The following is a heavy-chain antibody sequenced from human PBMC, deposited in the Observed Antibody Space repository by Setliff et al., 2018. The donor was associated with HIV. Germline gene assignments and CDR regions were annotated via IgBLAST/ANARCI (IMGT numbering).Heavy chain of an antibody. CDR2: ISGSGGSP. J-gene: IGHJ4*02. D-gene: IGHD3-22*01. CDR1: GRTFSSYA. CDR3: AKDLVYYDSSGDLDY. Sequence: GGSLRLSCAASGRTFSSYAMSWVRQAPGKGLEWVSSISGSGGSPYYADSVKGRFTISRDNSKNTLYLQMNSLIAEDTAVYYCAKDLVYYDSSGDLDYWGQGTLVTVSS. V-gene: IGHV3-23*01.